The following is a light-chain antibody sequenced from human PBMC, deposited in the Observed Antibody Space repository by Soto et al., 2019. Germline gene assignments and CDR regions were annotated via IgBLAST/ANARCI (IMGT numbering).Light chain of an antibody. CDR2: DAS. J-gene: IGKJ1*01. V-gene: IGKV3-11*01. CDR1: QSVSSY. Sequence: EMVLTQSPATLSLSAGERATLSCRASQSVSSYLAWYQHTPGQAPRLLIYDASNRATGIPARFSGSGSGTDFTLTISSLEPEDFAVYYCQQRSNWPPWTCGQGTNVEI. CDR3: QQRSNWPPWT.